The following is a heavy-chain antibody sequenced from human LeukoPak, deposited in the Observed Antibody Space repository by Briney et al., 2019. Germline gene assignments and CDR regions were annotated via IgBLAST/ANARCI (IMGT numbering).Heavy chain of an antibody. CDR2: IYYSGST. D-gene: IGHD3-10*01. V-gene: IGHV4-39*01. CDR3: ARQGESPWSDP. J-gene: IGHJ5*02. Sequence: SETLSLTCTVSGGSISSSSYYWGWIRQPPGKGLEWIGSIYYSGSTYYNPSLKSRVTISVDTSKNQFSLKLSSVTAADTAVYYCARQGESPWSDPWGQGTLVTVSS. CDR1: GGSISSSSYY.